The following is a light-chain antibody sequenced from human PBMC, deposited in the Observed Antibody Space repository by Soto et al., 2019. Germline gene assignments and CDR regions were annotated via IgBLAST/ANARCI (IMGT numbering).Light chain of an antibody. J-gene: IGLJ2*01. V-gene: IGLV3-21*02. CDR3: QIWDPSDPYVV. Sequence: SYELSQPPSVSVSPGQTARITCGGSNIETKGVHWYQQKPGQAPVMVLYDDSDRPSGIPERFTGSNSGNTATLTISRVEAGDEADYFCQIWDPSDPYVVFGGVTKLTVL. CDR2: DDS. CDR1: NIETKG.